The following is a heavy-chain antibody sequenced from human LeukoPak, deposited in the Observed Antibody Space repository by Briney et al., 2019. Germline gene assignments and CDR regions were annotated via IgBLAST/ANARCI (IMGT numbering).Heavy chain of an antibody. CDR3: ATPNWGDDILTGYSS. Sequence: SVKVSCKASGGTFSSYAISWVRQAPGQGLEWMGGIIPIFGTANYAQKFQGRVAITADESTSTAYMELSSLRSEDTAVYYCATPNWGDDILTGYSSWGQGTLVTVSS. J-gene: IGHJ5*02. CDR2: IIPIFGTA. V-gene: IGHV1-69*13. CDR1: GGTFSSYA. D-gene: IGHD3-9*01.